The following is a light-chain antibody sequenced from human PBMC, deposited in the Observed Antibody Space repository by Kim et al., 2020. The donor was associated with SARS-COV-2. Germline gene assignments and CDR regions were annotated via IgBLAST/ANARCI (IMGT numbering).Light chain of an antibody. CDR2: AAS. CDR3: QQSYNTPYT. Sequence: SASVGDSVTITCQASQSISNYLNWYQQKPGKAPKLLIYAASSLQTGVPSRFSGSGSGTDFTLTISSLQPEDFATYSCQQSYNTPYTFGQGTKLEI. CDR1: QSISNY. V-gene: IGKV1-39*01. J-gene: IGKJ2*01.